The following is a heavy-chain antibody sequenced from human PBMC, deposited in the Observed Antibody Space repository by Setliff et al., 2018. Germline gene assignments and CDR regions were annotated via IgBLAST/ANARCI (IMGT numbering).Heavy chain of an antibody. D-gene: IGHD2-8*01. CDR1: GYTFNDYG. Sequence: GASVKVSCKTSGYTFNDYGIAWVRQAPGQGLEWMGWISPHTGNTYYTPKLHGRVTLTTDTSASTAYMELRSLGSDDTAVYYCSRLVRFCTRTACQRLSGGEFWGQGTLVTVYS. CDR2: ISPHTGNT. J-gene: IGHJ4*02. CDR3: SRLVRFCTRTACQRLSGGEF. V-gene: IGHV1-18*01.